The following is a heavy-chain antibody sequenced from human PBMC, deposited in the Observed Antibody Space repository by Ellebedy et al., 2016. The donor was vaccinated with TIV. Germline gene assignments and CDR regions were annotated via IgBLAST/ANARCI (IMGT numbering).Heavy chain of an antibody. CDR1: GFTVSSNY. J-gene: IGHJ4*02. Sequence: GGSLRLXXAASGFTVSSNYMSWVRQAPGKGLEWVSAISGSGGSTYYADSVKGRFTISRDNSKNTLYLQMNSLRAEDTAVYYCAKGWVGWQWLDRVDYWGQGTLVTVSS. D-gene: IGHD6-19*01. CDR3: AKGWVGWQWLDRVDY. CDR2: ISGSGGST. V-gene: IGHV3-23*01.